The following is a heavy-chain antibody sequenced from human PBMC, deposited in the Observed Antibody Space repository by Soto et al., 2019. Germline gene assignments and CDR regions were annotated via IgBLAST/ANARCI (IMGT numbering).Heavy chain of an antibody. V-gene: IGHV3-23*01. D-gene: IGHD1-1*01. J-gene: IGHJ4*02. CDR3: AKAPKRVEQGIRFDY. CDR2: ISGSGGST. CDR1: GFTFSSYA. Sequence: EVQLLESGGGWVQPGGSLRLSCAASGFTFSSYAMSWVRQAPRKGLEWVSAISGSGGSTYYADSVKGRFTSSRDNSKNTLYLQMNSLRAEDTAVYYWAKAPKRVEQGIRFDYWCQGRLVTVAS.